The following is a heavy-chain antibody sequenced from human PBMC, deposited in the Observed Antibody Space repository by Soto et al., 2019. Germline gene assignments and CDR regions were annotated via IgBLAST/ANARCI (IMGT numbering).Heavy chain of an antibody. CDR3: AAYPYCGGDCYSGADAFDI. D-gene: IGHD2-21*02. CDR1: GYTFTSYG. V-gene: IGHV1-18*01. Sequence: GASVKVSCKASGYTFTSYGISWVRQAPGQGLEWMGWISAYNGNTNYAQKLQGRVTMATDTSTSTAYMELSSLRSEDTAVYYCAAYPYCGGDCYSGADAFDIWGQGTMVTVSS. CDR2: ISAYNGNT. J-gene: IGHJ3*02.